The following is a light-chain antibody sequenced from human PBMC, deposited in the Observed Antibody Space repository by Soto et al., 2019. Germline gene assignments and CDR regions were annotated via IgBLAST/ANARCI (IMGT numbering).Light chain of an antibody. J-gene: IGKJ2*02. CDR3: MQALQSPRT. Sequence: DVVMTQSPLSLPVPPGEPASISCRSSQPLLHSNGFNYLDWYLLRPGQSPQLLIFLGSTRASGVPDRFSGSGSGTDFTLKISRVEAEDVGVYYCMQALQSPRTFGQGTKLEIK. CDR1: QPLLHSNGFNY. V-gene: IGKV2-28*01. CDR2: LGS.